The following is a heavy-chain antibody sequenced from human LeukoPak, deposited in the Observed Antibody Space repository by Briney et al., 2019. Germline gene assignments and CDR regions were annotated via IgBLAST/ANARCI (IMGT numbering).Heavy chain of an antibody. CDR2: IYYSGNT. V-gene: IGHV4-39*07. J-gene: IGHJ4*02. D-gene: IGHD7-27*01. Sequence: SETLSLTCTVSGDSISNTTYYWGWVRQPPGKGLEWIGSIYYSGNTYYNVSLKSRVTMSVDTSKSRFSLKMKSMTAADTAQYYCAREGLGTPFEFWGQGILVTVSS. CDR3: AREGLGTPFEF. CDR1: GDSISNTTYY.